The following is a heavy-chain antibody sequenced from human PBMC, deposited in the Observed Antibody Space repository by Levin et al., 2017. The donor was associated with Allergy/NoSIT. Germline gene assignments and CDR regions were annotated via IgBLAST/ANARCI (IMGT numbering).Heavy chain of an antibody. Sequence: LSLTCAASGFPFDSYAMHWVRQAPGKGLEWVSGISWNSANIGYGDSVKGRFIISRDNAKNFLFLQMNILRAEDTALYYCAKDIGDGLRGYFDYWGQGILVTVSS. J-gene: IGHJ4*02. D-gene: IGHD3-16*01. CDR1: GFPFDSYA. V-gene: IGHV3-9*01. CDR3: AKDIGDGLRGYFDY. CDR2: ISWNSANI.